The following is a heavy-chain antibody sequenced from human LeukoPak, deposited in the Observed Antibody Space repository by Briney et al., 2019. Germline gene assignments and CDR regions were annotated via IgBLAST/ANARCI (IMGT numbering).Heavy chain of an antibody. CDR3: AFDYYDSSGYSDY. CDR2: IIPSLGIA. CDR1: GGTFSSYT. V-gene: IGHV1-69*02. Sequence: ASVKVSCKASGGTFSSYTISWVRQAPGQGLEWMGMIIPSLGIANYAQKFQGRVTITADKSTSTAYMELSSLRSEDTAVYYCAFDYYDSSGYSDYWGQGTLVTVSS. J-gene: IGHJ4*02. D-gene: IGHD3-22*01.